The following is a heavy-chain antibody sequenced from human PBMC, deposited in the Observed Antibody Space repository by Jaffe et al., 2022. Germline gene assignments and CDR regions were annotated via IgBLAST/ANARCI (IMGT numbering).Heavy chain of an antibody. CDR3: AKDGDYIWGSYRPLYYFDY. CDR1: GFTFSSYA. V-gene: IGHV3-23*01. D-gene: IGHD3-16*02. J-gene: IGHJ4*02. Sequence: EVQLLESGGDLVQPGGSLRLSCAASGFTFSSYAMSWVRQAPGKGLEWVSTISGSGGSTYYADSVKGRFTISRDNSKNTLYLQMNSLRAEDTAVYYCAKDGDYIWGSYRPLYYFDYWGQGTLVTVSS. CDR2: ISGSGGST.